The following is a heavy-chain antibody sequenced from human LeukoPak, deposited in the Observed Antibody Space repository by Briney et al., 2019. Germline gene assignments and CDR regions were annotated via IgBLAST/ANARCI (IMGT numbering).Heavy chain of an antibody. J-gene: IGHJ3*02. Sequence: SETLSLTCTVSGGSISSGGYYWSWIRQHPGKGLEWIGYIYYSGSTYYNPSLKSRVTISVDTSKNRFSLKLSSVTAADTAVYYCATLGHIVVVTAIGAFDIWGQGTMVTVSS. CDR2: IYYSGST. D-gene: IGHD2-21*02. V-gene: IGHV4-31*03. CDR1: GGSISSGGYY. CDR3: ATLGHIVVVTAIGAFDI.